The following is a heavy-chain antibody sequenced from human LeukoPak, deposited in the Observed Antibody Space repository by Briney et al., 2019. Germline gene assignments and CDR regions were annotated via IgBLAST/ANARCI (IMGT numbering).Heavy chain of an antibody. CDR3: ARERNQWLADGY. Sequence: SVKVSCKASGGTFSSYAISWVRQAPGQGLEWMGRIIPILGIANYAQKFQGRVTITADKSTSTAYMELSSLRSEDTAVYYCARERNQWLADGYWGQGTLVTVSS. CDR2: IIPILGIA. D-gene: IGHD6-19*01. V-gene: IGHV1-69*04. CDR1: GGTFSSYA. J-gene: IGHJ4*02.